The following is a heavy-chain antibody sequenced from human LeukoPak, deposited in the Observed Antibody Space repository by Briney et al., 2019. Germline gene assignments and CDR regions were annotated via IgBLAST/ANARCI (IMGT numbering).Heavy chain of an antibody. Sequence: GGTLRLSCAASGFTFSSYGMSWVRQAPGKGLEWVSAISGSGGSTYYADSVKGRFTISRDNAKNSLYLQMNSLRAEDTAVYYCARLKLLWSNYFDYWGQGTLVTVSS. CDR2: ISGSGGST. CDR3: ARLKLLWSNYFDY. D-gene: IGHD2-2*01. V-gene: IGHV3-23*01. J-gene: IGHJ4*02. CDR1: GFTFSSYG.